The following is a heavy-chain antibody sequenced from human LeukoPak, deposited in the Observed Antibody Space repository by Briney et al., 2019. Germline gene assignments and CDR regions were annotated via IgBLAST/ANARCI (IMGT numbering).Heavy chain of an antibody. V-gene: IGHV1-2*02. J-gene: IGHJ4*02. CDR2: INPNSGGT. CDR3: ARDHYCSSTSCYTIFDY. D-gene: IGHD2-2*02. Sequence: ASVKVSCKASGYTFTGYYMHWVRQAPGQGLEWMAWINPNSGGTNYAQKFQGRVTMTRSTSISRAYMELSRLRSDDTAVYYCARDHYCSSTSCYTIFDYWGQGTLVTVSS. CDR1: GYTFTGYY.